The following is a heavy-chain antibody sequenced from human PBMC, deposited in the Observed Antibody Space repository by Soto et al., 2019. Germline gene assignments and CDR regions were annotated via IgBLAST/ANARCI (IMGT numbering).Heavy chain of an antibody. CDR2: INSDGSST. Sequence: GGSLRLSCAASGFTFSSYWMHWVRQAPGKGLVWVSRINSDGSSTSYADSVKGRFTISRDNAKNTLYLQMNSLRAEDTAVYYCASLYSSGYYTSRLLSNAFDIWGQGTMVTVSS. CDR3: ASLYSSGYYTSRLLSNAFDI. J-gene: IGHJ3*02. V-gene: IGHV3-74*01. D-gene: IGHD3-22*01. CDR1: GFTFSSYW.